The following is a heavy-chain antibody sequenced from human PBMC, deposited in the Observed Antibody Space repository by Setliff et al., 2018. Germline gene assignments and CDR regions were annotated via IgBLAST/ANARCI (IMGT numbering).Heavy chain of an antibody. D-gene: IGHD3-10*01. CDR3: ARVPTIRFGELYRNDY. CDR2: IYHSGST. J-gene: IGHJ4*02. V-gene: IGHV4-38-2*01. Sequence: PSETLSLTCAVSGYSISSGYYWGWIRQPPGKGLEWIGSIYHSGSTYYNPSLKSRVTISVDTSKNQFSLKLSSVTAADTAVYYCARVPTIRFGELYRNDYWGQGTLVTVSS. CDR1: GYSISSGYY.